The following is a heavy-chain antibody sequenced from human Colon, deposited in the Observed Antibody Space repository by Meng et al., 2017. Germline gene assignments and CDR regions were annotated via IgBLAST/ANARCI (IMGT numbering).Heavy chain of an antibody. D-gene: IGHD3-22*01. CDR3: TTPRDLYDSTGFDF. V-gene: IGHV3-15*01. J-gene: IGHJ4*02. CDR2: IKSKTDGETT. Sequence: GESLKISCAASGFTFTYAWMTWVRQAPGKGLEWVGRIKSKTDGETTDYSAPVKGRFTISRDDSKNTLFLQMSSLKTVDTAAYYCTTPRDLYDSTGFDFWGQGTLVTVSS. CDR1: GFTFTYAW.